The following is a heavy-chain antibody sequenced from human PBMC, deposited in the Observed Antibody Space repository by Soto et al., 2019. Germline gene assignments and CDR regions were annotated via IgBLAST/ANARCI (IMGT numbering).Heavy chain of an antibody. CDR3: ARDHGMFLSYYYYGMDV. V-gene: IGHV3-30*14. D-gene: IGHD3-10*02. CDR2: ISYDGSNT. CDR1: GFTFSRFS. Sequence: QVQLVESGGGVVQPGRSLTLSCAASGFTFSRFSMHWVRQAPGKGLAWVAVISYDGSNTHYAESVKGRFNISRDDSKNTVFFQMNNLRGEDAAVYYCARDHGMFLSYYYYGMDVWGQGTTVSVSS. J-gene: IGHJ6*02.